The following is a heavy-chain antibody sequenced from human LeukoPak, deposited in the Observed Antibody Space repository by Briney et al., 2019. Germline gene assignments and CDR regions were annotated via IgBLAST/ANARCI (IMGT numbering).Heavy chain of an antibody. CDR3: ARVNTAMVYGSDY. V-gene: IGHV4-34*01. Sequence: PSETLSLTCAVYGGSFSGYYWSWIRQPPGKGLGWIGEINHSGSTNYNPSLKSRVTISVDTSKNQFSPKLSSVTAADTAVYYCARVNTAMVYGSDYWGQGTLVTVSS. J-gene: IGHJ4*02. D-gene: IGHD5-18*01. CDR1: GGSFSGYY. CDR2: INHSGST.